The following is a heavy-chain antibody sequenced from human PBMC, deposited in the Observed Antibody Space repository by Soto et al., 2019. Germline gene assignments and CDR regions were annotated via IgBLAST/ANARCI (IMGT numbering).Heavy chain of an antibody. CDR3: ARQVYDILTGYYGPPGDY. J-gene: IGHJ4*02. CDR2: INHIGST. CDR1: GGSFSGYY. Sequence: QVQLQQWGAGLLKPSETLSLTCAVYGGSFSGYYWSWIRQPPGKGLEWIGEINHIGSTNYNPSLKSRVTISVDTSKNQFSLKPSSVTAADTAEYYCARQVYDILTGYYGPPGDYWGQGTLVTVSS. D-gene: IGHD3-9*01. V-gene: IGHV4-34*01.